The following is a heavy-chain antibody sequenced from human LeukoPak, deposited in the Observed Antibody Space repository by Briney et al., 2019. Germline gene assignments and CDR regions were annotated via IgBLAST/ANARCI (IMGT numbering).Heavy chain of an antibody. V-gene: IGHV3-23*01. CDR3: AKGAVGKSESSGYPPHFDY. D-gene: IGHD3-22*01. CDR2: VSATGYTT. Sequence: GGTLRLSCVASGFTFSSYGMSWVRQAPGKGLEWVSYVSATGYTTNYADSVKGRFTMSRDNSKNTLSLQMNSLRAEDTAVYYCAKGAVGKSESSGYPPHFDYWDQGTLVSVSS. J-gene: IGHJ4*02. CDR1: GFTFSSYG.